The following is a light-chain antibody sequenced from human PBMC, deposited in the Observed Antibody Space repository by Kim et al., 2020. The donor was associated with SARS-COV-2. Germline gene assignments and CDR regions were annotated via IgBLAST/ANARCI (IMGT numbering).Light chain of an antibody. CDR2: GAS. CDR3: HQYNNWPQT. Sequence: EIVMTQSPGTLSVSPGERATLSCRASQSVSSNLAWYQQKPGQAPRLLIYGASTRATGIPARFSGSGSGTEFTLTITSLQSEDFAVYYCHQYNNWPQTFGQGTKLEI. CDR1: QSVSSN. V-gene: IGKV3-15*01. J-gene: IGKJ2*01.